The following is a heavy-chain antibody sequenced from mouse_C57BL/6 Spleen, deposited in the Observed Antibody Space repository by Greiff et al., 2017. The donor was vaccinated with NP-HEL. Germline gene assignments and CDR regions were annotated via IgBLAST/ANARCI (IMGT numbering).Heavy chain of an antibody. V-gene: IGHV1-69*01. Sequence: QVQLQQPGAELVMPGASVKLSCKASGYTFTSYWMHWVKQRHGQGLEWIGEIDPSDSYTNYNQKFKGKSTLTVDKSSSTAYMQLSSLTSEDSAVYYCARWGYYGKGYWGQGTTLTVSS. J-gene: IGHJ2*01. CDR3: ARWGYYGKGY. D-gene: IGHD1-1*01. CDR1: GYTFTSYW. CDR2: IDPSDSYT.